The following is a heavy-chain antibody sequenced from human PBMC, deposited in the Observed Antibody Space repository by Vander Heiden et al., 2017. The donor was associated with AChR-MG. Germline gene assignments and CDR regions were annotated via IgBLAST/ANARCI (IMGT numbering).Heavy chain of an antibody. CDR1: GFTFDDYA. J-gene: IGHJ3*02. Sequence: EVQLVESGGGLVQPGRSLRLSCAASGFTFDDYAMHWVRQAPGKGLEWVSGISWNSGSIGYADSVKGRFTISRDNAKNSLYLQMNSLRAEDTALYYCAKGNMIVARGAFDIWGQGTMVTVSS. CDR2: ISWNSGSI. CDR3: AKGNMIVARGAFDI. D-gene: IGHD3-22*01. V-gene: IGHV3-9*01.